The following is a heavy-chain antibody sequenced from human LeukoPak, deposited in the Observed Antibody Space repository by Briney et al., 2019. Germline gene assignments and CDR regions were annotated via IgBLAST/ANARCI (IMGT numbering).Heavy chain of an antibody. D-gene: IGHD1-14*01. V-gene: IGHV4-59*01. CDR1: GDSMSSYF. CDR2: IYQTTT. J-gene: IGHJ6*04. CDR3: ARNFPGRTEDV. Sequence: PSETLSLTFTVSGDSMSSYFWTWVRQFPGKGLEWVGYIYQTTTTYNPSLKGRVTISADMSQNQLSLKVTSVTAADTAVYYCARNFPGRTEDVWGKGTTVIVSS.